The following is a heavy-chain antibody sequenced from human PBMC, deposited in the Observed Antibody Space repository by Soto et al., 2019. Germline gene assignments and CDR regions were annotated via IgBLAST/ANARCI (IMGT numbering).Heavy chain of an antibody. Sequence: QPGGSLRLSCAASGFPFSTYAMHWARQAPGKGLEWVATISGSDGKTYYADSVKGRFSISRDTSRNTLYLQMNSLRADDTAIYYCAKWSYLDYWGQGTRVTVSS. V-gene: IGHV3-23*01. J-gene: IGHJ4*02. CDR2: ISGSDGKT. D-gene: IGHD3-3*01. CDR3: AKWSYLDY. CDR1: GFPFSTYA.